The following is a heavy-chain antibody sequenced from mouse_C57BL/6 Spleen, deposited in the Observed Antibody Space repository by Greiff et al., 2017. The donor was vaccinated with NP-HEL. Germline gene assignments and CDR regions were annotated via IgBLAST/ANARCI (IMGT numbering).Heavy chain of an antibody. Sequence: VKVVESGAELARPGASVKLSCKASGYTFTSYGISWVKQRTGQGLEWIGEIYPRSGNNYNKEKLKGKATLTADKSSSTAYMELRSLTSEDSAVSFCAYGSKGPFAYWGQGTLVTVSA. CDR3: AYGSKGPFAY. D-gene: IGHD1-1*01. J-gene: IGHJ3*01. CDR2: IYPRSGNN. CDR1: GYTFTSYG. V-gene: IGHV1-81*01.